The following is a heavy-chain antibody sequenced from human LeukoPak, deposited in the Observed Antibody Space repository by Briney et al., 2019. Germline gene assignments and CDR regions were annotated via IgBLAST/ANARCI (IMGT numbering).Heavy chain of an antibody. Sequence: PGGSLRLSCAASGFTFTSYAMHWVRQAPGKGLEWVAVISYDGSNKYYADSVKGRFTISRDNSKNTLYLQMNSLRAEDTAVYYCAREGGLGSSWPFDYWGQGTLVTVSS. CDR1: GFTFTSYA. CDR3: AREGGLGSSWPFDY. V-gene: IGHV3-30-3*01. J-gene: IGHJ4*02. D-gene: IGHD6-13*01. CDR2: ISYDGSNK.